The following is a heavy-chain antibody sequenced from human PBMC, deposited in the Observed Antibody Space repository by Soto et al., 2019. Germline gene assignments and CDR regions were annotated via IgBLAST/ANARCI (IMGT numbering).Heavy chain of an antibody. J-gene: IGHJ4*02. Sequence: EVQLLESGGGLVQPGESLRLSFAASGFTFSSYAMSWVRQAPGTGLEWVSVISGSDDSTYYADSVKGRFTISRDNSKNTLYLQMNSLRAEDRAVYYCAKRSSSSTFDYWGQGTLVTVSS. V-gene: IGHV3-23*01. CDR1: GFTFSSYA. D-gene: IGHD6-6*01. CDR2: ISGSDDST. CDR3: AKRSSSSTFDY.